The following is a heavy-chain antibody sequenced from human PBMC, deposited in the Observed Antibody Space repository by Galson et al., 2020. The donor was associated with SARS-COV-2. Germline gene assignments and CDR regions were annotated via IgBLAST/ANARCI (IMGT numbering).Heavy chain of an antibody. CDR1: GYTLPSSD. J-gene: IGHJ6*03. Sequence: ASVKVSCKASGYTLPSSDLNWVRQATGQGLAWMGWMNPNSGNTGNAQKFQGRVTMTRNTSISTAYMELSSLRSEDTAVYYCARGKRITMIVVVKPYYYYYMDVWGKGTTVTVSS. CDR2: MNPNSGNT. CDR3: ARGKRITMIVVVKPYYYYYMDV. V-gene: IGHV1-8*01. D-gene: IGHD3-22*01.